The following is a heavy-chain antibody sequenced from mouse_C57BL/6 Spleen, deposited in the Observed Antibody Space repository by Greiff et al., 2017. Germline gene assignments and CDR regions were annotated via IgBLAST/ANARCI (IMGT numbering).Heavy chain of an antibody. J-gene: IGHJ4*01. CDR2: IHPNSGST. D-gene: IGHD1-1*01. Sequence: QVQLQQPGAELVKPGASVKLSCKASGYTFTSYWMHWVKQRPGQGLEWIGMIHPNSGSTNYNEKFKSKATLTVDKSSSTAYMQLSSLTSEDSAVYYCARWGIFYYCGSSSYYYAMDYWGQGTSVTVSS. CDR1: GYTFTSYW. CDR3: ARWGIFYYCGSSSYYYAMDY. V-gene: IGHV1-64*01.